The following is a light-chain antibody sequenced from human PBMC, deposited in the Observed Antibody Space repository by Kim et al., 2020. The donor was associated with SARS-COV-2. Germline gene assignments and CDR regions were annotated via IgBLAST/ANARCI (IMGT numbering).Light chain of an antibody. J-gene: IGLJ2*01. V-gene: IGLV2-14*03. Sequence: GPSITIACTGTSGDVGGYNYVAWYQQHPGKAPQLIIYDVNKWPSGVSNRFSGSKSGNTASLTSSDLQVEDEADYYCSSYTSSVTLVFGGGTQLTVL. CDR1: SGDVGGYNY. CDR2: DVN. CDR3: SSYTSSVTLV.